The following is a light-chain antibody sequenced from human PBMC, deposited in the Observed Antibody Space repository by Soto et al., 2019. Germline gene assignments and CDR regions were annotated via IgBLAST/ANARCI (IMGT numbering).Light chain of an antibody. CDR1: QAIGNY. J-gene: IGKJ2*01. CDR2: AAS. V-gene: IGKV1-17*01. CDR3: LQHTSYPYT. Sequence: IPLTQSPSSLSASVGDRVTVTCRASQAIGNYLDWFQQKPGKAPDHLISAASTVRSGVPSRFSGSGSGTEFTLTISGLQPEDFATYYCLQHTSYPYTFGQGTKLEVK.